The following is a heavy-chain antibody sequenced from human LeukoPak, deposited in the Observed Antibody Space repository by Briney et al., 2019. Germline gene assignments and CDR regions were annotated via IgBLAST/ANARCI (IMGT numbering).Heavy chain of an antibody. J-gene: IGHJ1*01. CDR1: GFTVNSNY. Sequence: QPGGSLRLSCAASGFTVNSNYMSWVRQAPGKGLEWVSVIYSGGSTYYADSVKGRFTISRDNSKNTLYLQMNSLRAEDTAVYYCASMYFSQYLQQWGQGTLVSVSS. D-gene: IGHD2-8*01. CDR3: ASMYFSQYLQQ. CDR2: IYSGGST. V-gene: IGHV3-53*01.